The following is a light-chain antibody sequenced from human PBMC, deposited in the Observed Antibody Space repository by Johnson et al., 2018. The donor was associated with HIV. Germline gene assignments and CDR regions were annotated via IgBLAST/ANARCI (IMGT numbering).Light chain of an antibody. J-gene: IGLJ1*01. CDR1: RSNIGSNF. Sequence: SVLTQPPSVSAAPGQKVAISCSGSRSNIGSNFVSWYHQLPGTAPKLLIYENNKRPSGIPDRFSGSKSGTSATLGITGLQTGDEADYYCGTWHSSLSAGVFGTGTKVTVL. V-gene: IGLV1-51*02. CDR3: GTWHSSLSAGV. CDR2: ENN.